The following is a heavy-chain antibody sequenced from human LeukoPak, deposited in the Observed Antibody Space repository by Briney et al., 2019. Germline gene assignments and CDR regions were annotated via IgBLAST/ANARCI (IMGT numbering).Heavy chain of an antibody. Sequence: ASVKVSCKASGYTFTSYYMHWVRQALGQGLEWMGIINPSGGSTSYAQKFQGRVTMTRDMSTSTVYMELSSLRSEDTAVYYCARARITIFGVVTTSGYMDVWGKGTTVTVSS. CDR1: GYTFTSYY. CDR3: ARARITIFGVVTTSGYMDV. V-gene: IGHV1-46*01. D-gene: IGHD3-3*01. J-gene: IGHJ6*03. CDR2: INPSGGST.